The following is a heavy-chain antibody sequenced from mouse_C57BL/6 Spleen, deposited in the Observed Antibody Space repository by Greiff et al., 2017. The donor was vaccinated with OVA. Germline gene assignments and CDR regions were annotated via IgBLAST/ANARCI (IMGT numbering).Heavy chain of an antibody. CDR3: ARSMITTRNWYFDV. D-gene: IGHD2-4*01. CDR1: GYAFSSYW. J-gene: IGHJ1*03. CDR2: IYPGDGDT. V-gene: IGHV1-80*01. Sequence: QVQLQQSGAELVKPGASVKISCKASGYAFSSYWMNWVKQRPGKGLEWIGQIYPGDGDTNYNGKFKGKATLTADKSSSTAYMQLSSLTSEDSAVYFCARSMITTRNWYFDVWGTGTTVTVSS.